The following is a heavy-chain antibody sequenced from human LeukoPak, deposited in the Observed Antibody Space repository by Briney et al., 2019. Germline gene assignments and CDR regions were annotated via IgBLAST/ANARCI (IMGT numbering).Heavy chain of an antibody. J-gene: IGHJ4*02. CDR2: IYYSGST. CDR3: ARAVSGRFDY. Sequence: SETLSLTCTVSGGSISSGGYYWSWIRQHPGKGLEWIGYIYYSGSTNYNPSLNSRVTISVDTSKNQFSLRLSSVTAADTAIYYCARAVSGRFDYWGQGTLVTVSS. V-gene: IGHV4-31*03. CDR1: GGSISSGGYY. D-gene: IGHD6-19*01.